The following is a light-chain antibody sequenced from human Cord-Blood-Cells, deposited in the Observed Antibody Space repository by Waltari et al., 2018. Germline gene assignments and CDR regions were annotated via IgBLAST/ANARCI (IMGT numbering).Light chain of an antibody. CDR1: PSVSSN. J-gene: IGKJ1*01. CDR3: VQDNNWPPWT. V-gene: IGKV3-15*01. Sequence: ELVMTQSPATLSVSPGQRATLPCRASPSVSSNLAWYQQNPCQAPRHLIYGAYTRATGIPARFSGSGYGKEFTLAISSLRCEDFAVYDSVQDNNWPPWTFGQATKVE. CDR2: GAY.